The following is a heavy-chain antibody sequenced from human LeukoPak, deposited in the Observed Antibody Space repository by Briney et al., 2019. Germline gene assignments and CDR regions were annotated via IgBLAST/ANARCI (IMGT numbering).Heavy chain of an antibody. D-gene: IGHD2-8*01. J-gene: IGHJ4*02. CDR2: INPNSGGT. V-gene: IGHV1-2*02. CDR3: ARVRSYCTNGVCYWDLDY. CDR1: GYTFTDYY. Sequence: GASVKVSCKASGYTFTDYYIEWVRQAPGQGLEWMGWINPNSGGTNYAQKFQGRVTMTRDTSISTAYMELSRLRSDDTAVYYCARVRSYCTNGVCYWDLDYWGQGTLVTVSS.